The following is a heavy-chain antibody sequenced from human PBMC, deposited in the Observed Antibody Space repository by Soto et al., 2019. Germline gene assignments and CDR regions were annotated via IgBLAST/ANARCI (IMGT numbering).Heavy chain of an antibody. CDR3: ARVDEDYDSSGPNWFDP. CDR2: IKQDGSEK. Sequence: PGGSLRLSCAASGFTFSSYWMSWVRQAPGKGLEWVANIKQDGSEKYYVDSVKGRFTISRDNAKNSLYLQMNSLRAEDTAVYYCARVDEDYDSSGPNWFDPWGQGTLVTVSS. D-gene: IGHD3-22*01. V-gene: IGHV3-7*01. J-gene: IGHJ5*02. CDR1: GFTFSSYW.